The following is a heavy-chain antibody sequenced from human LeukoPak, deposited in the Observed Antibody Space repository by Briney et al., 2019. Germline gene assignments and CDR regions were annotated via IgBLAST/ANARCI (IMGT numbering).Heavy chain of an antibody. J-gene: IGHJ5*02. V-gene: IGHV1-2*06. D-gene: IGHD4-17*01. CDR1: GYTFIGYY. CDR3: ARGQPYGDYNYFDP. Sequence: ASVKVSCKASGYTFIGYYMHWVRQAPGQGLEWMGRINPSTGGTSSAQKFQGRVTMTRDTSISTAYMELSRLTSDDTAIYYCARGQPYGDYNYFDPWGQGTLVTVSS. CDR2: INPSTGGT.